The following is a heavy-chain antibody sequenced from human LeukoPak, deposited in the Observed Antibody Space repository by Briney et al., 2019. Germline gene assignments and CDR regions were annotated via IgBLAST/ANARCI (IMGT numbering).Heavy chain of an antibody. CDR3: ARYSYGSGYFDY. Sequence: PSETLSLTCIVSGGSINTYYWSWIRQPPGNGLEWIGYIYYSGSTNYNSSLKRRVTISIDTSKNQFSLKLSSVTAADTAVYYCARYSYGSGYFDYWGQGTLVTVSS. CDR1: GGSINTYY. CDR2: IYYSGST. D-gene: IGHD3-10*01. V-gene: IGHV4-59*01. J-gene: IGHJ4*02.